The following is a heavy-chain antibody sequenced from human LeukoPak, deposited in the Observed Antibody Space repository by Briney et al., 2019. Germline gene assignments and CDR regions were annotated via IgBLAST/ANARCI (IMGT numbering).Heavy chain of an antibody. V-gene: IGHV3-23*01. Sequence: GGSLRLSCAASGFTFSSYAMSWVRQAPGKGLEWVSAISGSGGSTYYADSVKGRFTISRDNSKNTLYLQMNSLRAEDTAVYYCANSLETGLWFGELLLNFDYWGQGTLVTVSS. CDR1: GFTFSSYA. J-gene: IGHJ4*02. CDR3: ANSLETGLWFGELLLNFDY. CDR2: ISGSGGST. D-gene: IGHD3-10*01.